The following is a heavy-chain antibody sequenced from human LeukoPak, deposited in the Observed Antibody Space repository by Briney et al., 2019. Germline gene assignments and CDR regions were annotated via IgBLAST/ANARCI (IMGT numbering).Heavy chain of an antibody. V-gene: IGHV4-34*01. Sequence: KSSETLSLTCAVYGGSFSGYYWSWIRQPPGKGLEWIGEINHSGSTNYNPSLKSRVTISVDTSKNQFSLKLSSVTAADTAVYYCGGRVVPAAPYGMDVWGQGTTVTVSS. CDR1: GGSFSGYY. D-gene: IGHD2-2*01. CDR3: GGRVVPAAPYGMDV. J-gene: IGHJ6*02. CDR2: INHSGST.